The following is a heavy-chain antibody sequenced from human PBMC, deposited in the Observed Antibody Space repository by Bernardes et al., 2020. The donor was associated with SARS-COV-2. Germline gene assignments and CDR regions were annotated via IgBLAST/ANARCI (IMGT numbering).Heavy chain of an antibody. Sequence: SVTLALTCTVSGGSIRSSSWGWIRQPPGPGLEWIGYIYNSGSTNYNPSLESRVTISIDTSKNQFSLKLSSVTAADTAVYYCARWYDSSAYSWLDPWGQGTLVTGSA. J-gene: IGHJ5*02. D-gene: IGHD3-22*01. CDR1: GGSIRSSS. CDR3: ARWYDSSAYSWLDP. V-gene: IGHV4-59*07. CDR2: IYNSGST.